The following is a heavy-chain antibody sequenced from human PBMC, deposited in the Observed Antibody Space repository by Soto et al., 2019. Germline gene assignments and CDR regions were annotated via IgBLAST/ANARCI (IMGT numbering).Heavy chain of an antibody. J-gene: IGHJ4*02. CDR2: IKKDGSVK. CDR3: AGGSGWLIDY. D-gene: IGHD6-19*01. Sequence: LGGSLRLSCAASGFTFRSNAMSWVRQASGKGLGWVAIIKKDGSVKYYLDSVKGRFSISRDNARNSLYLQMTCPRADGVAVYYCAGGSGWLIDYWGRGTLVTVSS. V-gene: IGHV3-7*03. CDR1: GFTFRSNA.